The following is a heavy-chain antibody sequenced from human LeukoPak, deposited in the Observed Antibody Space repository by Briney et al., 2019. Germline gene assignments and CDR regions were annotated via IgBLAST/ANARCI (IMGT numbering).Heavy chain of an antibody. Sequence: ASVTVSCKASGYTFTGYYMHWVRQAPGQGLEWMGWFNPNSGGTNYAQKFQGRVTMTRDTSISTAYMELNRLRSDDTAVYYCARVGDTAMVGFFDYWGQGSLVTVSS. V-gene: IGHV1-2*02. CDR2: FNPNSGGT. D-gene: IGHD5-18*01. CDR3: ARVGDTAMVGFFDY. CDR1: GYTFTGYY. J-gene: IGHJ4*02.